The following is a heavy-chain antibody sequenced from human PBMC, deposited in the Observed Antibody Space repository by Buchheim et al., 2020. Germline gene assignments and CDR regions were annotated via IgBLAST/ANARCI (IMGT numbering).Heavy chain of an antibody. CDR3: ASKLYGGPFDY. D-gene: IGHD4-23*01. J-gene: IGHJ4*02. Sequence: QLQLQESGPGLVKPSETLSLTCTVSGGSISSSIYYWGWIRQPPGKGLEWIGNIYYSGSTYYNPSLQSRVTLSGDTSQNQFSLKLTSVTAADTAVYYCASKLYGGPFDYWGQG. V-gene: IGHV4-39*01. CDR1: GGSISSSIYY. CDR2: IYYSGST.